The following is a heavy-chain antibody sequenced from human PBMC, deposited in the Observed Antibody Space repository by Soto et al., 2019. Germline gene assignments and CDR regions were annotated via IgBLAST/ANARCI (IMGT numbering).Heavy chain of an antibody. J-gene: IGHJ4*02. CDR2: IYYSGST. D-gene: IGHD3-10*01. V-gene: IGHV4-59*08. CDR1: GGSISSYY. Sequence: QVRDRVSEVVGASETLSLTCTVSGGSISSYYWSWIRQPPGKGLEWIGYIYYSGSTNYNPSLKSRVTISVDTSKNQFSLKLSSVTAADTAVYYCARHGNPDYYGSGSYLMGIDYWGQGTLVTVSS. CDR3: ARHGNPDYYGSGSYLMGIDY.